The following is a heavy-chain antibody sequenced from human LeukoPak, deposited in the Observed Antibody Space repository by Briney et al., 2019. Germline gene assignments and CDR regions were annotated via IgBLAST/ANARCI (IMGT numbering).Heavy chain of an antibody. J-gene: IGHJ4*02. CDR3: ARDAPSYYYDSSGRYTYSDY. Sequence: SVKVSCKASGGTFSSYAISWVRQAPGQGLEWMGGIIPIFGTANYAQKFQGRVTITTDESTSTAYMELSSLRSEDTAVYYCARDAPSYYYDSSGRYTYSDYWGQGTLVTVSS. CDR1: GGTFSSYA. D-gene: IGHD3-22*01. CDR2: IIPIFGTA. V-gene: IGHV1-69*05.